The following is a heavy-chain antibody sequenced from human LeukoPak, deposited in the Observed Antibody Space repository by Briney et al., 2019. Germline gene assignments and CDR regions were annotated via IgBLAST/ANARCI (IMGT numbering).Heavy chain of an antibody. Sequence: ASVKVSCKASGYTFTSYGISWVRQAPGQGFEWMGWISGYNGNTNYAQKLQGRVTMTTDTSTSTAFMELRSLTSDDTAVYYCATLSDYRGSRPFDIWGQGTMVTVSS. D-gene: IGHD4-23*01. J-gene: IGHJ3*02. CDR1: GYTFTSYG. CDR2: ISGYNGNT. V-gene: IGHV1-18*01. CDR3: ATLSDYRGSRPFDI.